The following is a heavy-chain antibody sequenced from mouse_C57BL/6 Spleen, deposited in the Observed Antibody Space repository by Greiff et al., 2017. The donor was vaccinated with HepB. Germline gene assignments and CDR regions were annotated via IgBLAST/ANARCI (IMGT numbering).Heavy chain of an antibody. Sequence: VKLVESGPGLVAPSQSLSITCTVSGFSLTSYAISWVRQPPGKGLEWLRVIWTGGGTNYNSALKSRLSISKDNSKSQVFLKMNSLQTDDTARYYCARHYDYDRAWFAYWGQGTLVTVSA. V-gene: IGHV2-9-1*01. CDR3: ARHYDYDRAWFAY. CDR1: GFSLTSYA. D-gene: IGHD2-4*01. J-gene: IGHJ3*01. CDR2: IWTGGGT.